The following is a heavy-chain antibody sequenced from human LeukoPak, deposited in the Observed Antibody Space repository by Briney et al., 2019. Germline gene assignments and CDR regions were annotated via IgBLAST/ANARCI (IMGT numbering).Heavy chain of an antibody. Sequence: GGSLRLSCAASGFTFSSYGMHWVRQAPGKGLEWVSAISGSGGSTYYADSVKGRFTISRDNSKNTLYLQTNSLRAEDTAVYYCAKEGLLAATNLFVDYWGQGTLVTVSS. D-gene: IGHD2-15*01. CDR2: ISGSGGST. CDR3: AKEGLLAATNLFVDY. CDR1: GFTFSSYG. V-gene: IGHV3-23*01. J-gene: IGHJ4*02.